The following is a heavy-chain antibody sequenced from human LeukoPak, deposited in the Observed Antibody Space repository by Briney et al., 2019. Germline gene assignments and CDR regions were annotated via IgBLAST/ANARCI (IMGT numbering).Heavy chain of an antibody. CDR3: AREFVKWLDGGYYFDY. V-gene: IGHV4-4*07. J-gene: IGHJ4*02. D-gene: IGHD6-19*01. CDR1: GGSFSSYY. CDR2: IYTSGST. Sequence: SETLSLTCTVSGGSFSSYYWSWIRQPAGKGLEWIGRIYTSGSTDYNPSLKSRVTISVDTSKNQFSLKLSSVTAADTAVYYCAREFVKWLDGGYYFDYWGQGTLVTVSS.